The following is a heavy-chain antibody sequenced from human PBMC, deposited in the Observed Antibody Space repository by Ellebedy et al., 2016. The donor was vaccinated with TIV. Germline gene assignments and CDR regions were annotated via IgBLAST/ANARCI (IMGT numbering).Heavy chain of an antibody. CDR2: ISSSGSTI. CDR1: GFTFSDYY. V-gene: IGHV3-11*04. D-gene: IGHD6-13*01. Sequence: GESLKISXAASGFTFSDYYMSWIRQAPGKGLEWVSYISSSGSTIYYADSVKGRFTISRDNAKTSLYLQMNSLRDEDTAVYYCARDSSSLHQYFQHWGQGTLVTVSS. CDR3: ARDSSSLHQYFQH. J-gene: IGHJ1*01.